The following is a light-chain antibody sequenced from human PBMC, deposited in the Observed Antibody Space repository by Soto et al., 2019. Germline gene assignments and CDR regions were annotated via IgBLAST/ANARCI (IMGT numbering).Light chain of an antibody. CDR2: GAS. CDR3: QQYNNWPQT. J-gene: IGKJ1*01. CDR1: QSVSSN. V-gene: IGKV3-15*01. Sequence: IVMTQSPATLSVSPVEIATLCCRASQSVSSNLAWYQQKPGQAPRLLIYGASTRATGIPARFSGSGSGTEFTLTISSLQSEDFAVYYCQQYNNWPQTFGQGTKVDIK.